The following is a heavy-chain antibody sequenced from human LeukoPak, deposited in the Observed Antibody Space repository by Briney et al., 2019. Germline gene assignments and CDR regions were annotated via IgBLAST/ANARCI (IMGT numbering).Heavy chain of an antibody. CDR3: AKVYHVFWSGYLDF. V-gene: IGHV4-31*03. J-gene: IGHJ4*02. CDR1: GGSISSGGYY. Sequence: SETLSLTCTVSGGSISSGGYYWSWIRQHPGKGLEWIGYIYYSGSTYYNPSLKSRVTISVDTSKNQFSLKLSSVTAADTAVYYCAKVYHVFWSGYLDFWGQGTLVTVSS. D-gene: IGHD3-3*01. CDR2: IYYSGST.